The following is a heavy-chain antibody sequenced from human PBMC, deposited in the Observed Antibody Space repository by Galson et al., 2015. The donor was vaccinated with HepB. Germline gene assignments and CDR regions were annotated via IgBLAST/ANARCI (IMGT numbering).Heavy chain of an antibody. CDR2: IIPILGIA. Sequence: SVKVSCKASGGTFSSYAISWVRQAPGQGLEWMGRIIPILGIANYAQKFQGRVTITADESTSTAYMELSSLRSEDTAVYYCARESYYDSSGYYGNRALDYWGQGTLVTVSS. D-gene: IGHD3-22*01. V-gene: IGHV1-69*04. J-gene: IGHJ4*02. CDR3: ARESYYDSSGYYGNRALDY. CDR1: GGTFSSYA.